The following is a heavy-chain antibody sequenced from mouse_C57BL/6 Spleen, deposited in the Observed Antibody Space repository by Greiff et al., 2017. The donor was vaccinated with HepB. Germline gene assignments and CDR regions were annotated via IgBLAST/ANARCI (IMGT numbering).Heavy chain of an antibody. CDR1: GYKFTDYN. CDR2: INPNNGGT. D-gene: IGHD4-1*01. J-gene: IGHJ2*01. V-gene: IGHV1-18*01. CDR3: ARFGTHFDY. Sequence: VQLKQSGPELVKPGASVKIPCKASGYKFTDYNMDWVKQSHGKSLEWIGDINPNNGGTIYNQKFKGKATLPVDKSSSTTYMELRSLTSEDTAVYYCARFGTHFDYWGQGTTRTDSS.